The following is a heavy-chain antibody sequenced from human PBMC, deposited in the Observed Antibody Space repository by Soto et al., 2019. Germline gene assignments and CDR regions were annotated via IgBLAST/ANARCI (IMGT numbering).Heavy chain of an antibody. CDR2: INPNSGGT. CDR1: GYTFIGYY. V-gene: IGHV1-2*02. J-gene: IGHJ1*01. D-gene: IGHD6-19*01. CDR3: ARVIGWDSSGWPFGIAN. Sequence: ASVKVSCKASGYTFIGYYIHWVRQAPGQGLKWMGWINPNSGGTNYAQEFQGRVTMTRDTSISTTYMELSSLRSDDAAVYYCARVIGWDSSGWPFGIANWGQGTQVTVSS.